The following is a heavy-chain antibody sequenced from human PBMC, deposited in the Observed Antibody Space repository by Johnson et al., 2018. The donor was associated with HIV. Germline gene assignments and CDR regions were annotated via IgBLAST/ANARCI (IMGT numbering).Heavy chain of an antibody. V-gene: IGHV3-23*01. J-gene: IGHJ3*02. CDR3: ARANFNYYDSSGPDGHDAFDI. Sequence: VQPGGSLRLSCAASGFTFSSYAMSWVRQAPGTGLEWVSAISGSGGSTYYVDSVKGRITISRDNAKNSLYLQMNSLGAEDTAVYYCARANFNYYDSSGPDGHDAFDIWGQGTMVTVSS. CDR2: ISGSGGST. D-gene: IGHD3-22*01. CDR1: GFTFSSYA.